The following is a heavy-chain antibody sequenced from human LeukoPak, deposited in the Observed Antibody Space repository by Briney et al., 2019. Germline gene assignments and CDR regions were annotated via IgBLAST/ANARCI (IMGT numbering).Heavy chain of an antibody. CDR3: ARDSAARPYAFDI. CDR1: GGSITDYY. Sequence: PSETLSLTCTVSGGSITDYYWSWIRYSSGKGLEWIGYMYYSGSAYYSPSLKSRVTISVDTSKNQFSLKLSSVTAADTAVYYCARDSAARPYAFDIWGQGTMVTVSS. D-gene: IGHD6-6*01. J-gene: IGHJ3*02. V-gene: IGHV4-59*01. CDR2: MYYSGSA.